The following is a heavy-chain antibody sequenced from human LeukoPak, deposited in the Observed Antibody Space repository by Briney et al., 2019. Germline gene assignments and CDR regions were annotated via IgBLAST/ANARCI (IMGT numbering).Heavy chain of an antibody. D-gene: IGHD5-18*01. CDR3: ARGQSWIQLWLRRGNFDY. Sequence: SETLSLTCAVYGGSFSGYYWSWIRQPPGKGLEWIGEINHSGSTNYNPSPKSRVTISVDTSKNQFSLKLSSVTAADTAVYYCARGQSWIQLWLRRGNFDYWGQGTLVTVSS. V-gene: IGHV4-34*01. J-gene: IGHJ4*02. CDR2: INHSGST. CDR1: GGSFSGYY.